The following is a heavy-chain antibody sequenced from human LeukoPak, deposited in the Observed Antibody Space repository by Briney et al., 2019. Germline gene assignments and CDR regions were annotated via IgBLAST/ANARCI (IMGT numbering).Heavy chain of an antibody. CDR3: ARDLMITFGGVIVSRHYFDY. CDR1: GGTFSSYA. Sequence: ASVTVSCKASGGTFSSYAISWVRQAPGQGLEWMGGIIPIFGTANYAQKFQGRVTITADESTSTAYMELSSLRSEDTAVYYCARDLMITFGGVIVSRHYFDYWGQGTLVTVSS. D-gene: IGHD3-16*02. J-gene: IGHJ4*02. CDR2: IIPIFGTA. V-gene: IGHV1-69*13.